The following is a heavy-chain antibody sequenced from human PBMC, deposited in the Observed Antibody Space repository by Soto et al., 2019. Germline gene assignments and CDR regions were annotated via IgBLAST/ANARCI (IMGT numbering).Heavy chain of an antibody. CDR2: ISNRGDT. CDR1: GFIVSDTY. Sequence: ESGGGLVQPGGSLRLSCTASGFIVSDTYVNWVRQAPGKGLEWVSVISNRGDTHYADSVRGRFSLSRDISDNTLHLQMNNLRVEDTAVYYCAREPRYCRCGSCSITGDAYDIWGQGTMVTVSS. CDR3: AREPRYCRCGSCSITGDAYDI. J-gene: IGHJ3*02. V-gene: IGHV3-66*01. D-gene: IGHD2-15*01.